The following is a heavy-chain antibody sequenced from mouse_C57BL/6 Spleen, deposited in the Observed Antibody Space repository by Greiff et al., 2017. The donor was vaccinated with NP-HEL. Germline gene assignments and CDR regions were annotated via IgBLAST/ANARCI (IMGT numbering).Heavy chain of an antibody. D-gene: IGHD2-3*01. Sequence: QVQLQQSGAELVKPGASVKMSCKASGYTFTSYWITWVKQRPGQGLEWIGDIYPGSGSTNYNEKFKSKATLTVDTSSSTAYMQLSSLTSEDSAVYYCARGDGYYGYFDYWGPGTTLTVSS. CDR1: GYTFTSYW. J-gene: IGHJ2*01. CDR3: ARGDGYYGYFDY. CDR2: IYPGSGST. V-gene: IGHV1-55*01.